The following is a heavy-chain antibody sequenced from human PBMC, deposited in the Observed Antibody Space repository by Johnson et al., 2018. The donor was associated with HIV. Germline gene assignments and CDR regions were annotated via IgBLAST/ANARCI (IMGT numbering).Heavy chain of an antibody. V-gene: IGHV3-7*05. CDR3: ARVNYYVYAFDI. D-gene: IGHD3-10*02. CDR2: IKQDGSEK. J-gene: IGHJ3*02. CDR1: GITFSSYW. Sequence: VQLVESGGGLVQPGRSLRLSCAASGITFSSYWMSWVRQAPGKGLEWVANIKQDGSEKYYVDSVKGRFTISRDNANNSMYLQMNRLRADDTAVYFCARVNYYVYAFDIWGQGTMVTVSS.